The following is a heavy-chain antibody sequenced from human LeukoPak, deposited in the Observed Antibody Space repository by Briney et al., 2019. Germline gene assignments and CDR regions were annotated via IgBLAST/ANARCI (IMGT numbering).Heavy chain of an antibody. Sequence: SETLSLTCAVSGGSISSSNWWSWVRQPPGKGLEWIGSIYYSGSTYYNPSLKSRVTISVDTSKNQFSLKLSSVTAADTAVYYCARTRSSGYLTFDYWGQGILVTVSS. D-gene: IGHD3-22*01. J-gene: IGHJ4*02. CDR2: IYYSGST. CDR1: GGSISSSNW. V-gene: IGHV4-39*01. CDR3: ARTRSSGYLTFDY.